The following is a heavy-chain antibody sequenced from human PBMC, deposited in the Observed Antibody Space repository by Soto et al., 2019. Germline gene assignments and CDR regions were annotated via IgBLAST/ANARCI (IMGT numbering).Heavy chain of an antibody. J-gene: IGHJ4*02. CDR1: GGTFVRHV. CDR2: INPLSGIP. V-gene: IGHV1-69*09. CDR3: AATACAATWCSPSHNLDH. D-gene: IGHD5-18*01. Sequence: QVQLVQSGAEVKKPESSVKVSCKTSGGTFVRHVISWVRQAPGQGPEWMGKINPLSGIPNYAQKFQDRVTFTADTESSTAYMELSSLRSDDTAVYYCAATACAATWCSPSHNLDHWGQGALVTVSS.